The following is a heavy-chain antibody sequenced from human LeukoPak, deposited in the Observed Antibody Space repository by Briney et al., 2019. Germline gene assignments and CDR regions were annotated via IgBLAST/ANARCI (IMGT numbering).Heavy chain of an antibody. CDR3: ARRLSYSYGSLDY. D-gene: IGHD5-18*01. V-gene: IGHV4-31*03. Sequence: SESLSLTCTVSGGSISSGGYYWSWIRQHPGKGLEWIGYIYYSGSTYYNPSLKSRVTISVDTSKNQFSLKLSSVTAADTAVYYCARRLSYSYGSLDYWGQGALVTVSS. CDR2: IYYSGST. J-gene: IGHJ4*02. CDR1: GGSISSGGYY.